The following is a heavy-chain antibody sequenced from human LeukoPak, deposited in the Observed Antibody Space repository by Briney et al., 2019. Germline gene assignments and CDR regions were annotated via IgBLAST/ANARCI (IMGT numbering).Heavy chain of an antibody. D-gene: IGHD6-13*01. Sequence: SETLSLTCAVFDGSISTSLWSWIRQPPGKGLEWIGYVYYSGNTDYNPSLKSRVIASIDTSKKQFSLKLSSVTAADTAVYYCASNGIAAATAQFDYWGQGTLVTVSS. CDR3: ASNGIAAATAQFDY. V-gene: IGHV4-59*08. CDR2: VYYSGNT. CDR1: DGSISTSL. J-gene: IGHJ4*02.